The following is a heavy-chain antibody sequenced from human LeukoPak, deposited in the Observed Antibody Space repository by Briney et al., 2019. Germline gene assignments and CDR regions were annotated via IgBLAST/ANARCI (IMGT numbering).Heavy chain of an antibody. V-gene: IGHV3-7*01. D-gene: IGHD3-3*01. Sequence: GGSLRLSCAASGFIFGGYCMSWVRQAPGRGLEWVANTNTDGAIKYYVDSVNGRFTISRDNAMNSLYLQMNSLRAEDTAVYYCVSGFLQWLYWGQGTLVTVSS. CDR2: TNTDGAIK. J-gene: IGHJ4*02. CDR1: GFIFGGYC. CDR3: VSGFLQWLY.